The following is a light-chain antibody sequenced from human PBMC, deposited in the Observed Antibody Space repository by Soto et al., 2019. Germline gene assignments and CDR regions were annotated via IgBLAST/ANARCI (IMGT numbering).Light chain of an antibody. J-gene: IGKJ4*01. V-gene: IGKV1-5*01. Sequence: DIQMTQSPSTLSASVVDRVTITCRASRSISNWLAWYQQRPGIAPKLLIFDASILQSGVPSRFSGSASGTEFTLSISRLQTDDFATYYCQQYGSFSPITFGGGTKVEI. CDR2: DAS. CDR3: QQYGSFSPIT. CDR1: RSISNW.